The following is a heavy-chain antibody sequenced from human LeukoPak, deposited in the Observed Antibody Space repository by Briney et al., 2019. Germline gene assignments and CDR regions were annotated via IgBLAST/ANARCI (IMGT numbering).Heavy chain of an antibody. V-gene: IGHV1-69*04. CDR1: GGTFSSYA. CDR3: AREVAYYDFWSGYKPKRLNGLDY. CDR2: IIPILGIA. D-gene: IGHD3-3*01. Sequence: SVKVSCKASGGTFSSYAIRWVRQAPGQGLEWMGRIIPILGIANYAQKFQGRVTITADKSTSTAYMELSSLRSEDTAVYYCAREVAYYDFWSGYKPKRLNGLDYWGQGTLVTVSS. J-gene: IGHJ4*02.